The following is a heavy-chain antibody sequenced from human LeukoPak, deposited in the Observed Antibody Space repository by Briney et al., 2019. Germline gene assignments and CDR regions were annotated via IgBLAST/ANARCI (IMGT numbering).Heavy chain of an antibody. D-gene: IGHD6-13*01. CDR1: GFTFSTYS. J-gene: IGHJ5*02. V-gene: IGHV3-21*06. CDR3: ARVAEAAAFDP. CDR2: ISSNSRYI. Sequence: GGSLRLSCAASGFTFSTYSMNWVRQAPGKGLEWVSSISSNSRYIYYADSMRGRFTISRDNAKNSLYLQMNSLKPEDTAVYYCARVAEAAAFDPWGQGTPVTVSS.